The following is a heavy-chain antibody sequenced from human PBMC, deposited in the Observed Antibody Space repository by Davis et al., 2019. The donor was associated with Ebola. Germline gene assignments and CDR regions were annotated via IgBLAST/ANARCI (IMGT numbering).Heavy chain of an antibody. D-gene: IGHD3-16*01. V-gene: IGHV4-39*01. Sequence: SETLSLTCTVSGGSISSYYWGWIRQPPGKGLEWIGSIYYSGSTYYNPSLKSRVTISVDTSKNQFSLKLSSVTAADTAVYYCARGPTWGYFDYWGQGTLVTVSS. J-gene: IGHJ4*02. CDR3: ARGPTWGYFDY. CDR2: IYYSGST. CDR1: GGSISSYY.